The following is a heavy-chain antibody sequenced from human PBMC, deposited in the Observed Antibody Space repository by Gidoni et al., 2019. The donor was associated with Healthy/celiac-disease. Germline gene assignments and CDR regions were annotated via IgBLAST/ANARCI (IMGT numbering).Heavy chain of an antibody. CDR3: ARDCYGDYALGNYYYGMDV. CDR1: GGTFSRHA. CDR2: IIPIFGTA. D-gene: IGHD4-17*01. J-gene: IGHJ6*02. Sequence: QVQLVQSGADVKKPGSSVKVSCKASGGTFSRHAICWVRQAPGQALAWMGGIIPIFGTANYKQKCQDRVTITANESTSTAYMEPSSLRSEDTAVYYCARDCYGDYALGNYYYGMDVWGQGTTVTVSS. V-gene: IGHV1-69*01.